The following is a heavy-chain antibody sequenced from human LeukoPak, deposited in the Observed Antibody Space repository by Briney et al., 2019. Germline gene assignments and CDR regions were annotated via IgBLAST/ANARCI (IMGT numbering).Heavy chain of an antibody. Sequence: ASVKVSCKASGYSFTGYYMHWVRQAPGQGLEWTGWINPNSGGTNYAQKFQGRVTMTRDTSISTAYMELSRLRSDDTAVYYCARARGSVVVVPAATDYWGQGTLVTVSS. CDR1: GYSFTGYY. CDR2: INPNSGGT. J-gene: IGHJ4*02. V-gene: IGHV1-2*02. CDR3: ARARGSVVVVPAATDY. D-gene: IGHD2-2*01.